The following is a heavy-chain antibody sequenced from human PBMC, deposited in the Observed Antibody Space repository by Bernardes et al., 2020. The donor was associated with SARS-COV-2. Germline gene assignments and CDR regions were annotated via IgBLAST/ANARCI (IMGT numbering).Heavy chain of an antibody. CDR2: IHSDGSST. Sequence: GGSLRLSCAASGFTFSSYWMHWIHQVPGKGLVWVSRIHSDGSSTNYADSVKGRFTISRDNAKNTLYLQMNSLRAEDTAVYYCARLGQGFLEWPPYYYYYYAMDVWGEGTTVTVSS. CDR1: GFTFSSYW. J-gene: IGHJ6*04. D-gene: IGHD3-3*01. V-gene: IGHV3-74*01. CDR3: ARLGQGFLEWPPYYYYYYAMDV.